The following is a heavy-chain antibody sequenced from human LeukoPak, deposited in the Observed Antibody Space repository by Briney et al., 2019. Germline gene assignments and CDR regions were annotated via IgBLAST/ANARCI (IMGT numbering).Heavy chain of an antibody. J-gene: IGHJ5*02. Sequence: ASVKVSCKASGYTFTSYAMNWVRQAPGQGLEWMGWSNTNTGNPTYAQGFTGRFVFSLDTSVSTAYLQISSLKAEDTAVYYCARDPKGSSWYSQFGPWGQGTLVTVSS. CDR1: GYTFTSYA. CDR3: ARDPKGSSWYSQFGP. CDR2: SNTNTGNP. D-gene: IGHD6-13*01. V-gene: IGHV7-4-1*02.